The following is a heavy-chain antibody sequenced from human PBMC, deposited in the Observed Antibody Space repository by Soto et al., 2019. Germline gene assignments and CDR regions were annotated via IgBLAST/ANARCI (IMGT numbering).Heavy chain of an antibody. D-gene: IGHD3-9*01. CDR1: GGSISSGDYY. V-gene: IGHV4-30-4*01. CDR3: ARVDILTGYYNPDY. Sequence: SETLSLTCTVSGGSISSGDYYWSWIRQPPGKGLEWIGYIYYSGSTYYNPSLKSRVTMSVDTSKNQFSLKLSSVTAADTAVYYCARVDILTGYYNPDYWGQGTLVTVSS. CDR2: IYYSGST. J-gene: IGHJ4*02.